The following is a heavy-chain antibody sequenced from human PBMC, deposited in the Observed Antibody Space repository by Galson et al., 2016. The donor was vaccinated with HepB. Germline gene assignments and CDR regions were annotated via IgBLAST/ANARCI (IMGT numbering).Heavy chain of an antibody. CDR1: GASLRDYY. V-gene: IGHV4-34*01. J-gene: IGHJ6*02. CDR3: ARTVTTVTPHNSNDLDV. Sequence: ETLSTTCALHGASLRDYYLSWVRQPPGMGLQWTGEINYVGRTNYIPSLKSRVTISIDMSKNHFPLHLGSVTAADTAIYYCARTVTTVTPHNSNDLDVWGQGTTVTVS. D-gene: IGHD4-11*01. CDR2: INYVGRT.